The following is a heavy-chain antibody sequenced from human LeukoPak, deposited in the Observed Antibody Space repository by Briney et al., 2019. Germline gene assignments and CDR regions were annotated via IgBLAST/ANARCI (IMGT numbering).Heavy chain of an antibody. CDR1: GFMFSTYD. CDR2: ISIAGDT. J-gene: IGHJ4*02. Sequence: GGPLRLSCAASGFMFSTYDMHWVRQATGKRLEWVSSISIAGDTYYPGSVKDRFTISRENANNSLYLQMNSLRAEDTAVYYCARGRGGYPDYWGQGTLVTVSS. CDR3: ARGRGGYPDY. D-gene: IGHD3-16*01. V-gene: IGHV3-13*01.